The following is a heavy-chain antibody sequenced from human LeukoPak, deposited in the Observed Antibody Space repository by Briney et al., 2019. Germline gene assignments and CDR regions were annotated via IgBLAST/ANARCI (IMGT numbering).Heavy chain of an antibody. Sequence: GGSLRLSCSASGFTFSRYSMHWVRQAPGKGLEYVSAISNSGGSTYDADSVKGRFTISRDNSKNTLYLQMSSLRADDTAVYYCVKDGEVGGWYGDYWGQGTLVAVSS. V-gene: IGHV3-64D*06. CDR2: ISNSGGST. D-gene: IGHD6-19*01. J-gene: IGHJ4*02. CDR3: VKDGEVGGWYGDY. CDR1: GFTFSRYS.